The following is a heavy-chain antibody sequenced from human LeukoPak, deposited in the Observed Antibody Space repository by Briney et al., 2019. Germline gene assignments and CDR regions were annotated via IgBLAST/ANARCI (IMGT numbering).Heavy chain of an antibody. D-gene: IGHD2-15*01. CDR3: VRGRTASCYSPSDY. V-gene: IGHV3-23*01. CDR1: GISFSNYA. Sequence: GGSLRLSCAASGISFSNYAMTWVRQAPGKGLEWVSTICGSGGDTHYADSVKGRFAISRDTYKYTLQLQMNSLRAEDAAVYYCVRGRTASCYSPSDYWGQGILVTVSS. J-gene: IGHJ4*02. CDR2: ICGSGGDT.